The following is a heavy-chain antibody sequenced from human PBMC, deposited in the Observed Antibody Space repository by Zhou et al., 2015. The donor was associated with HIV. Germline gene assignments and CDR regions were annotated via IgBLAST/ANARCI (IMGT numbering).Heavy chain of an antibody. CDR1: GFNFIDYA. Sequence: EVRLVESGGNLVQPGRSLRLSCAASGFNFIDYAMHWVRHAPGKGLLWVSHINYYGSNTDYADSVKGRFTISRDNANNTLYLQMNSLRVDDTAVYYCVRDRTQTFRGWYFDLWGRGTLVTVHS. CDR2: INYYGSNT. V-gene: IGHV3-9*01. D-gene: IGHD3-16*01. CDR3: VRDRTQTFRGWYFDL. J-gene: IGHJ2*01.